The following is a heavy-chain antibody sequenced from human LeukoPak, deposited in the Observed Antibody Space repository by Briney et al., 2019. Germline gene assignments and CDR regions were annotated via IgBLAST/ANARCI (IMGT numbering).Heavy chain of an antibody. Sequence: PGGSLRLSCAASGFILSSHSMNWVRQAPGKGLEWLSYISSSGGTIHYADSVKGRFTISRDTAKNSLYLQMNSLRVEDTAVYYCQAIELAANAVGLDYWGQGTLVTVSS. CDR1: GFILSSHS. J-gene: IGHJ4*02. CDR2: ISSSGGTI. D-gene: IGHD6-19*01. CDR3: QAIELAANAVGLDY. V-gene: IGHV3-48*04.